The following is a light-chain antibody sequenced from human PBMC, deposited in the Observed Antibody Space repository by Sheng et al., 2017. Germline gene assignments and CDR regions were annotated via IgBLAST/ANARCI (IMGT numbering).Light chain of an antibody. CDR3: HVWDNSRNHVE. CDR1: DIGSKS. J-gene: IGLJ2*01. V-gene: IGLV3-21*03. CDR2: DES. Sequence: NVLTQPPSVSVAPGKTARITCGGNDIGSKSVHWYQQKPGQAPVLVVYDESDRPSGIPERFSGSNSGNTATLIISRVEAGDEADYYCHVWDNSRNHVEFGGGTKADRP.